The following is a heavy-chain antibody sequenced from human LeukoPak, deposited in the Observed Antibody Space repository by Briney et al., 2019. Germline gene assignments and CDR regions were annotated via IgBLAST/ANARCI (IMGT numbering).Heavy chain of an antibody. CDR2: MNPNSGNT. CDR3: ARGKFSVGWLQSTGDY. V-gene: IGHV1-8*01. D-gene: IGHD5-24*01. J-gene: IGHJ4*02. Sequence: ASVKVSCKASGYTFTSYDINWVRQATGQGLEWMGWMNPNSGNTGYAQKFQGRVTMTRNTSISTAYMELSSLRSEDTAVYYCARGKFSVGWLQSTGDYWGQGTLVTVSS. CDR1: GYTFTSYD.